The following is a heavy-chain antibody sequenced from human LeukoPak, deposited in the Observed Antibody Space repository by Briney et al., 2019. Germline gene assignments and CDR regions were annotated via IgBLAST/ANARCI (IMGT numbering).Heavy chain of an antibody. J-gene: IGHJ4*02. CDR3: ASPPDSSGWYSTSGY. V-gene: IGHV3-30*04. CDR2: ISYDGSNK. Sequence: PGGSLRLSCAASGFTVSSNSMSWVPQAPGKGLEWVAVISYDGSNKYYADSVKGRFTISRDNSKNTLYLQMNSLRDEDTAVYYCASPPDSSGWYSTSGYWGQGTLVTVSS. D-gene: IGHD6-19*01. CDR1: GFTVSSNS.